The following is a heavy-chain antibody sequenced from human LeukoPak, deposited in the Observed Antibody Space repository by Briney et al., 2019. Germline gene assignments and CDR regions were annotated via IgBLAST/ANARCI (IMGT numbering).Heavy chain of an antibody. D-gene: IGHD5-18*01. CDR1: GGSISSYY. V-gene: IGHV4-4*07. J-gene: IGHJ4*02. CDR3: ARDGVEDTAMVSDY. CDR2: IYTSGST. Sequence: SETLSLTCTVSGGSISSYYWSWIRQPAGKGLEWIGRIYTSGSTNYNPSLKSRVTMSVDTSKNQFSLKLSSVTAADTAVYYCARDGVEDTAMVSDYWGQGTLVTVSS.